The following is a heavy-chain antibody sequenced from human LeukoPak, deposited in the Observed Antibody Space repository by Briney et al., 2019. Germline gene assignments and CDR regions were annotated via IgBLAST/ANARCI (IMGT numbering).Heavy chain of an antibody. CDR3: ARDRDYCSSTSCYSDAFDI. V-gene: IGHV3-48*02. J-gene: IGHJ3*02. D-gene: IGHD2-2*01. Sequence: PPGGSLRLSCAASGFTFTSYSFNWVRQAPWKGLEWFSYISSSRNTLYYADSVQGPFTISRDNAKNSLYLQMNSLRDEDTAVYYCARDRDYCSSTSCYSDAFDIWGQGTMVTVSS. CDR2: ISSSRNTL. CDR1: GFTFTSYS.